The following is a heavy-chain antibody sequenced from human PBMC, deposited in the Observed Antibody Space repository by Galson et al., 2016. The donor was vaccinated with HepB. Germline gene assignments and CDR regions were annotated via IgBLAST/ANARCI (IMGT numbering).Heavy chain of an antibody. V-gene: IGHV1-18*01. Sequence: SVKVSCKASGYTFSSYEISWVRQAPGQGREWLGWISAYNGNTKYPHKVQGRVTMTTDASTSTAYMELRSLRSDDAAVYYCARVYPGVTLDFWGQGTMVTVSA. J-gene: IGHJ3*01. CDR2: ISAYNGNT. CDR3: ARVYPGVTLDF. D-gene: IGHD2-8*01. CDR1: GYTFSSYE.